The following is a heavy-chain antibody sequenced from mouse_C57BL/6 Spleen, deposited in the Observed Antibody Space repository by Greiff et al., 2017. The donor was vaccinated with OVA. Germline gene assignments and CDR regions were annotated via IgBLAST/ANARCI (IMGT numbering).Heavy chain of an antibody. J-gene: IGHJ3*01. CDR2: INPNNGGT. CDR1: GYTFTDYN. CDR3: TYSNLAWFAY. V-gene: IGHV1-22*01. Sequence: VQLKQSGPELVKPGASVKMSCKASGYTFTDYNMHWVKQSHGKSLEWIGYINPNNGGTSYNQKFKGKATLSVNKSSSTAYMELRSLTSEDSAVYYCTYSNLAWFAYWGQGTLVTVSA. D-gene: IGHD2-5*01.